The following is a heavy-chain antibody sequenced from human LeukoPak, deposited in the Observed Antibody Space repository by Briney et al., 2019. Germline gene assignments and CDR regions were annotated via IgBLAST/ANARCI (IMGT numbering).Heavy chain of an antibody. V-gene: IGHV1-69*05. CDR2: IIPIFGTA. CDR3: ARAARPWNWFDP. D-gene: IGHD6-6*01. J-gene: IGHJ5*02. CDR1: GGTFSSYA. Sequence: SVKVSCKASGGTFSSYAISWVRQAPGQGLEWMGGIIPIFGTANYAQKFQGRVTITTDESTSTAYMELSSLRSEDTAVYYCARAARPWNWFDPWGQGTLVSVSS.